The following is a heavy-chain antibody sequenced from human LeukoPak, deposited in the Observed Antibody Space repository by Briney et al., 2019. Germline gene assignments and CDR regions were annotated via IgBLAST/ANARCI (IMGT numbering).Heavy chain of an antibody. CDR1: GGSISFYN. V-gene: IGHV4-59*08. J-gene: IGHJ3*02. Sequence: SETLSLTCTVSGGSISFYNWNWIRQPPGKGLEWIGYMYYSGSTNYNPSLKSRVTILVDTSKNQFSLKLSSVTAADTAVYYCARLRGSYGGDAFDIWGQGTMVTVSS. CDR2: MYYSGST. D-gene: IGHD1-26*01. CDR3: ARLRGSYGGDAFDI.